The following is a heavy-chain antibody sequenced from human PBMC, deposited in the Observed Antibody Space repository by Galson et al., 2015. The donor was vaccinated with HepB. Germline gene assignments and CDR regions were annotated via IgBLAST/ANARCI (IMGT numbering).Heavy chain of an antibody. CDR3: ARWIGYYDSSDYAYNWFDP. CDR2: INAGNGNT. D-gene: IGHD3-22*01. J-gene: IGHJ5*02. V-gene: IGHV1-3*01. Sequence: SVKVSCKASGYTFTSYAMHWVRQAPGQRLEWMGWINAGNGNTKYSQKFQGRVTITRDTSASTAYMELSSLRSEDTAVYYCARWIGYYDSSDYAYNWFDPWGQGTLVTVSS. CDR1: GYTFTSYA.